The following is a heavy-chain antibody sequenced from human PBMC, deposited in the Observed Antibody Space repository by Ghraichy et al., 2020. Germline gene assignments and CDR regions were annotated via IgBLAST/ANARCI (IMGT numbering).Heavy chain of an antibody. V-gene: IGHV4-34*01. CDR3: ARASSSYDNSGWCKEAGQVTY. CDR1: GGSFRGYY. CDR2: IDRSGYT. D-gene: IGHD6-19*01. J-gene: IGHJ4*02. Sequence: SETLSLTCAVFGGSFRGYYWSWIRQSPGKGLEWIGDIDRSGYTNYNPSLRSRFTISLDTSKNQFSLRLTSVTAADTAVYYCARASSSYDNSGWCKEAGQVTYWGQGTRVTVSS.